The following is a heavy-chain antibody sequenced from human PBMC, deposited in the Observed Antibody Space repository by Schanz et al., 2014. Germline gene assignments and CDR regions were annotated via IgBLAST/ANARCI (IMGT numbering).Heavy chain of an antibody. CDR1: GFTFNNFG. D-gene: IGHD2-21*01. CDR3: ARDDSPSTKPFDS. CDR2: ITGGSTTYT. J-gene: IGHJ4*02. Sequence: EVQLVESGGGLVKPGGSLRLSCAASGFTFNNFGMNWVRQAPGKGLEWVSCITGGSTTYTYYADSVRGRFTISRDNAKSSLYLQMNSLRAEDTAVYYCARDDSPSTKPFDSWGQGTLVTVSS. V-gene: IGHV3-21*01.